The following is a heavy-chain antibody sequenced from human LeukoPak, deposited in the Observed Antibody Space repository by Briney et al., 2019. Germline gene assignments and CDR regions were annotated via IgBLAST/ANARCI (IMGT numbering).Heavy chain of an antibody. Sequence: PSQTLSLTCTVSGGSISSGSYYWSWIRQPAGKGLEWIGRIYTSGSTNYNPSLKSRVTMSVDTSKNQFSLKLSSVTAADTAVYYCARDEDWNYQLVQWGQGTLVTVSS. CDR1: GGSISSGSYY. CDR3: ARDEDWNYQLVQ. V-gene: IGHV4-61*02. CDR2: IYTSGST. D-gene: IGHD1-7*01. J-gene: IGHJ4*02.